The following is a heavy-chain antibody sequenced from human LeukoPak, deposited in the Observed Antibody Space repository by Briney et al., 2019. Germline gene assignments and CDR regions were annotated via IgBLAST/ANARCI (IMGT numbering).Heavy chain of an antibody. V-gene: IGHV3-33*06. D-gene: IGHD3-22*01. CDR1: GFTFSSYG. Sequence: PGGSLRLSCAASGFTFSSYGMHWVRQAPGKGLEWVAVIWCDGSNKYYADSVKGRFTISRDNSKNTLYLQMNSLRAEDTAVYYCAKLLRSSCYDSSGYSQGHDAFDIWGQGTMVTVSS. CDR2: IWCDGSNK. J-gene: IGHJ3*02. CDR3: AKLLRSSCYDSSGYSQGHDAFDI.